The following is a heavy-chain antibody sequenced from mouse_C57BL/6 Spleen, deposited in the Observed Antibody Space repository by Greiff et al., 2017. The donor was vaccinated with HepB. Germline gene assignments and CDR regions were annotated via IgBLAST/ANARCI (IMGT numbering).Heavy chain of an antibody. Sequence: VQLKESGPGLVQPSQSLSITCTVSGFSLTSYGVHWVRQSPGKGLEWLGVIWRGGSTDYNAAFMSRLSITKANSKSQVFLKMNSQQADDTAIYYCANKSHYSNFVAYWGQGTMVTVSA. CDR2: IWRGGST. V-gene: IGHV2-5*01. CDR3: ANKSHYSNFVAY. CDR1: GFSLTSYG. J-gene: IGHJ3*01. D-gene: IGHD2-5*01.